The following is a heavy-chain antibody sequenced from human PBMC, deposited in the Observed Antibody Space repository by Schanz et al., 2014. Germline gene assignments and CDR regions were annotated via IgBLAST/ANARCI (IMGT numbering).Heavy chain of an antibody. CDR1: GGSISSEY. CDR2: MYNIGIT. Sequence: QVQLQESGPALVKPSETLSLTCTVSGGSISSEYWSWIRQPAGKGLEWIASMYNIGITYYNPSLRGGATLSVATSKNQSPRGLSSVTAADTAVYYCARGWEVKVFDYWGQGTLITVSS. J-gene: IGHJ4*02. V-gene: IGHV4-59*08. D-gene: IGHD1-26*01. CDR3: ARGWEVKVFDY.